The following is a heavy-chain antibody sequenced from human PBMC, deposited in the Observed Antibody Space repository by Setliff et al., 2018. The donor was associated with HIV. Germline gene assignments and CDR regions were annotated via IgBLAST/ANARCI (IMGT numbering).Heavy chain of an antibody. D-gene: IGHD5-12*01. CDR2: ISAYNGNT. CDR1: GYTFTSYG. CDR3: ARVRVYSGYDYPDY. V-gene: IGHV1-18*01. J-gene: IGHJ4*02. Sequence: ASVKVSCKASGYTFTSYGISWVRQAPGQGLEWMGWISAYNGNTNYAQKLQGRVTMTTDTATSTAYMELRSLRSDDTAVYYCARVRVYSGYDYPDYWGQGTLVTVSS.